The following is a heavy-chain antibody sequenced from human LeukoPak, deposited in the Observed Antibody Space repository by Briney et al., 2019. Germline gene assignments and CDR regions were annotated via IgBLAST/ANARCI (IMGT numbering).Heavy chain of an antibody. D-gene: IGHD3-9*01. Sequence: GGSLRLSCAASGFTFSDYYMSWIRQAPGKGLEWVSYISSTSSTIYYADSVKGRFTISRDNAKNSLYLQMNSLRAEDTAVYYCARDILTGSQSRFQHWGQGTLVTVSS. J-gene: IGHJ1*01. CDR3: ARDILTGSQSRFQH. CDR2: ISSTSSTI. CDR1: GFTFSDYY. V-gene: IGHV3-11*04.